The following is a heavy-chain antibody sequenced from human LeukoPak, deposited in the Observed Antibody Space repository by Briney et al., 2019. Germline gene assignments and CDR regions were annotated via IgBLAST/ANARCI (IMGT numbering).Heavy chain of an antibody. CDR2: ISSSSSYI. CDR3: ARVKAVAGTGDY. J-gene: IGHJ4*02. Sequence: RTGGSLRLSCAASGFTFSSYSMNWVRQAPGKGLEWVSSISSSSSYIYYADSVKGRFTISRDNAKNSLYLQMNSLRVEDTAVYYCARVKAVAGTGDYWGQGTLVTVSS. V-gene: IGHV3-21*01. CDR1: GFTFSSYS. D-gene: IGHD6-19*01.